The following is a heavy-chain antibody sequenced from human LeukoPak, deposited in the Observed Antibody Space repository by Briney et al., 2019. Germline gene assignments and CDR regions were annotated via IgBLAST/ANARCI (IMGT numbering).Heavy chain of an antibody. Sequence: GSSVKVSCKASGGTFSSYAISWVRQAPGQGLEWMGRIIPIFGTANYAQKFQGRVTITTDESTSTAYMELSSLRSEDTAVYYCARESRLYDSSGYYYVHAFDIWGQGTVVTVSP. CDR3: ARESRLYDSSGYYYVHAFDI. D-gene: IGHD3-22*01. J-gene: IGHJ3*02. CDR2: IIPIFGTA. V-gene: IGHV1-69*05. CDR1: GGTFSSYA.